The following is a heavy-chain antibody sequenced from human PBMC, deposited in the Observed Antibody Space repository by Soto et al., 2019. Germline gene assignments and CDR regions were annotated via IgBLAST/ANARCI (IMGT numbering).Heavy chain of an antibody. Sequence: PGGSLRLSCEGSGFSFRSYEMNWVRQAPGKGLEWVSSISSTTNYIYYGDSMKGRFTISRDNAKNSLYLEMNSLRAEDTAVYYCARESEDLTSNFDYWGQGTLVTVSS. CDR2: ISSTTNYI. V-gene: IGHV3-21*06. J-gene: IGHJ4*02. CDR1: GFSFRSYE. CDR3: ARESEDLTSNFDY.